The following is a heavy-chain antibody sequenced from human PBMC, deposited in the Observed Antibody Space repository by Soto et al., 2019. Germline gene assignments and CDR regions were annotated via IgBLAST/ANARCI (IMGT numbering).Heavy chain of an antibody. CDR1: GYTFTSYA. CDR3: ARDVYYYDSSGYHRVWYYYGMDV. Sequence: QVQLVQSGSELKKPGASVKVSCKASGYTFTSYAMNWVRQAPGQGLEWMGWINTNTGNPTYAQGFTGRFVFSLDTSVSTAYLQICSLKAEDTAVYYCARDVYYYDSSGYHRVWYYYGMDVWGQGTTVTVSS. J-gene: IGHJ6*02. D-gene: IGHD3-22*01. CDR2: INTNTGNP. V-gene: IGHV7-4-1*01.